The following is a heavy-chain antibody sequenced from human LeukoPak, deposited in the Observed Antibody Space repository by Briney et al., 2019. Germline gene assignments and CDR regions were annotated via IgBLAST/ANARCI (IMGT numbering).Heavy chain of an antibody. CDR1: GYTFTDYY. D-gene: IGHD7-27*01. CDR3: ARGDWGSFKSPDS. V-gene: IGHV1-2*02. J-gene: IGHJ4*02. CDR2: ITPKKGGT. Sequence: ASVKVSCKASGYTFTDYYIHWVRQAPGQGLEWMGWITPKKGGTNYAQKFQGRVIITGDTSITTAYMELSSLRSDATAVYYCARGDWGSFKSPDSWGQGTLVTVSS.